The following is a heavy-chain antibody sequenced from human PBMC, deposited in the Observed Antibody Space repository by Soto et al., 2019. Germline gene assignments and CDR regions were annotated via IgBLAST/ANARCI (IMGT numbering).Heavy chain of an antibody. V-gene: IGHV1-46*01. CDR2: INPSGGST. CDR3: AREIRDIQLRQVYFDY. J-gene: IGHJ4*02. D-gene: IGHD3-10*01. CDR1: GYTFTSYY. Sequence: ASVKVSCKXSGYTFTSYYMHWVRQAPGQGLEWMGIINPSGGSTSYAQKFQGRVTMTRDTSTSTVYMELSSLRSEDTAVYYCAREIRDIQLRQVYFDYWGQGTLVTVSS.